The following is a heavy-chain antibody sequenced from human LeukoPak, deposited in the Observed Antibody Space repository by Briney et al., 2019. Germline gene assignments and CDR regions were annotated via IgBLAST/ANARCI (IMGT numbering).Heavy chain of an antibody. V-gene: IGHV1-8*01. J-gene: IGHJ4*02. D-gene: IGHD6-19*01. CDR3: ARGLFIFDSSGWYYFDY. CDR1: GYTFTSYD. CDR2: MNPNSGNT. Sequence: ASVKVSCTASGYTFTSYDINWVRQAPGQGLEWMGWMNPNSGNTGYAQKFQGRVTMTRNTSISTAYMELSSLRSEDTAVYYCARGLFIFDSSGWYYFDYWGQGTLVTVSS.